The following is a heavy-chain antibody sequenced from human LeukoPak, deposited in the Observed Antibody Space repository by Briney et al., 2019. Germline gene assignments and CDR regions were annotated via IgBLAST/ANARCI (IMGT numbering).Heavy chain of an antibody. D-gene: IGHD3-3*01. Sequence: ASVKVSCKVSGYTLTELSMHWVRQAPGKGLEWMGGFDPEDGETIYAQKFQGRVTMTEDTSTDTAYMELSSLRSEDTAVYYCATGGGRSLANHYYYYMDVWGKGTTVTVSS. V-gene: IGHV1-24*01. CDR1: GYTLTELS. J-gene: IGHJ6*03. CDR2: FDPEDGET. CDR3: ATGGGRSLANHYYYYMDV.